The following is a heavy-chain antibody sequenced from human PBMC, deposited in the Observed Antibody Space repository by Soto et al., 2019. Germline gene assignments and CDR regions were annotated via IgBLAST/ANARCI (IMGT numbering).Heavy chain of an antibody. V-gene: IGHV4-59*01. Sequence: SETLSLTCTVSGGSISSYYWSWIRQPPGKGLEWIGYIYYSGSTNYNPSLKSRVTISVDTSKNQFSLKLSSVTAADTAVYYCARDRGRRPGGYNWFDPCCQGPLVTVSS. D-gene: IGHD3-16*01. CDR3: ARDRGRRPGGYNWFDP. CDR1: GGSISSYY. J-gene: IGHJ5*02. CDR2: IYYSGST.